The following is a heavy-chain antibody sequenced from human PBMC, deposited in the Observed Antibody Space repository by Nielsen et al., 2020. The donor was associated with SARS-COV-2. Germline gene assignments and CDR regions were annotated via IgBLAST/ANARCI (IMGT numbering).Heavy chain of an antibody. J-gene: IGHJ4*02. Sequence: GGSLTLSCAASAFTFSSYAMSWVRQAPGKGLEWVSAISGSGGSTYYADSVKGRFTISRDNSKNTLYLQMNSLRAEDTAVYYCAKDGGYSLVRGFDYWGQGTLVTVSS. CDR3: AKDGGYSLVRGFDY. CDR2: ISGSGGST. D-gene: IGHD5-18*01. V-gene: IGHV3-23*01. CDR1: AFTFSSYA.